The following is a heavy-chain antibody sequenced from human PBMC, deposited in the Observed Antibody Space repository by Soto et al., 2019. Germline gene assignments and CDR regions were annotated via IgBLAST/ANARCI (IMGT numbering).Heavy chain of an antibody. CDR3: AWTMKTGTTYYFDY. Sequence: GGSLRLSCAASGFTFSSYSMNWVRQAPGKGLEWVSSISSSSSYIYYADSVKGRFTISRDNAKNSLYLQMYSLRAEVTAVYYCAWTMKTGTTYYFDYWGQGTLVTVSS. V-gene: IGHV3-21*01. CDR1: GFTFSSYS. D-gene: IGHD1-1*01. J-gene: IGHJ4*02. CDR2: ISSSSSYI.